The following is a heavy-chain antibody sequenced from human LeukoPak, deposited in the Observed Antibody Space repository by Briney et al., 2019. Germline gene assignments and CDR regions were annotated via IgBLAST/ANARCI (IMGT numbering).Heavy chain of an antibody. J-gene: IGHJ1*01. CDR1: GGSISSSSYY. CDR3: AREITMVRGVLSAYGPAHAEYFQH. Sequence: SETLSLTCTVSGGSISSSSYYWGWLRQPPGKGLEWIGSIYYSGSTYYNPSLKSRVTISVDTSKNQFSLKLSSVTAADTAVYYCAREITMVRGVLSAYGPAHAEYFQHWGQGTLVTVSS. D-gene: IGHD3-10*01. V-gene: IGHV4-39*07. CDR2: IYYSGST.